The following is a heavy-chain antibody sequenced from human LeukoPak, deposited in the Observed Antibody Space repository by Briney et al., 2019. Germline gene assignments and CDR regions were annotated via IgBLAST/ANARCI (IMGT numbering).Heavy chain of an antibody. V-gene: IGHV3-11*01. CDR2: ISSSGSTI. Sequence: GGSLRLSCAASGFTFSDYYMSWIRQAPGKGLEWVSYISSSGSTIYYADSVKGRFTISRDNAKNSLYLQMNSLRAEDTAMHYCAREPRLSSSGWYPPTPPFDYWGQGTLVTVSS. CDR1: GFTFSDYY. J-gene: IGHJ4*02. CDR3: AREPRLSSSGWYPPTPPFDY. D-gene: IGHD6-19*01.